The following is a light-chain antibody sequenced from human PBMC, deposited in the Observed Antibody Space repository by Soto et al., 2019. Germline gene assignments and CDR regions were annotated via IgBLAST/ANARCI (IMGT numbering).Light chain of an antibody. CDR3: QQHNCYPRT. J-gene: IGKJ1*01. CDR1: QSISTW. CDR2: TAS. Sequence: DIQMTQSPSTLSASVGDRVTITCRASQSISTWLAWYQQKPGKAPKLLIYTASNLERGVPSRFSGSGSGTKFTLTISSLQPDDFATYYCQQHNCYPRTFGQGTKVEMK. V-gene: IGKV1-5*03.